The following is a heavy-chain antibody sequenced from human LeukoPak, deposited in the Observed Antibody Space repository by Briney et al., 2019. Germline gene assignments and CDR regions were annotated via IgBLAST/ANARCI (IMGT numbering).Heavy chain of an antibody. D-gene: IGHD6-13*01. CDR3: ATSSSFEAGDY. J-gene: IGHJ4*02. Sequence: GGSLRLSCAASGFTFSDYYMSWIRQAPGKGLEWVSYISSSGSTMYYADSVKGRFTISRDNAKNSLYLQMNSLRAEDTAVYYCATSSSFEAGDYWGQGTLVTVSS. V-gene: IGHV3-11*04. CDR2: ISSSGSTM. CDR1: GFTFSDYY.